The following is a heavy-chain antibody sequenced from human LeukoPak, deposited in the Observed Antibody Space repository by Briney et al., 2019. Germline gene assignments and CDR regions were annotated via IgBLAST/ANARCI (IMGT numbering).Heavy chain of an antibody. J-gene: IGHJ6*03. CDR2: IKQDGSEK. Sequence: GGSLRLSCAASGFTFSSYWMSWVRQAPGKGLEWVANIKQDGSEKYYVDSVKGRFTISRDNAKNSLYLQMNSLRAEDTAVYYCARDETYYDFWSGHYYYYYMDVRGKGTTVTVSS. V-gene: IGHV3-7*01. CDR1: GFTFSSYW. D-gene: IGHD3-3*01. CDR3: ARDETYYDFWSGHYYYYYMDV.